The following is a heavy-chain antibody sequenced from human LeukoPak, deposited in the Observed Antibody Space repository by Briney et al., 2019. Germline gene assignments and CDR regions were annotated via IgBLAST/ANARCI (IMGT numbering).Heavy chain of an antibody. D-gene: IGHD6-13*01. CDR2: IKPDGSAQ. Sequence: GGSLRLSCAASGFTFSNSWMSWVRQAPGKGLEWVATIKPDGSAQYYVDSVKGRFTISRDNAKNSLYLQMNGLRAEDTAVYYCARERWGSSWSTFDYWGQGTLVTVSS. V-gene: IGHV3-7*01. CDR3: ARERWGSSWSTFDY. J-gene: IGHJ4*02. CDR1: GFTFSNSW.